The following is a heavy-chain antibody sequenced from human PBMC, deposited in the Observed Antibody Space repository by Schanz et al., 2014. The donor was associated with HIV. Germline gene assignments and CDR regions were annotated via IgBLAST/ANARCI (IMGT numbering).Heavy chain of an antibody. V-gene: IGHV3-53*01. CDR2: IYSGGFT. CDR3: VRGDTVFEY. D-gene: IGHD5-18*01. J-gene: IGHJ4*02. Sequence: EVQLVESGGGLIQPGGSLRLSCAASGFTVSSNYMSWVRQSPGKGLEWVSVIYSGGFTSYADSVKGRFTISRDNAKNSLYLQMNSLRFADTAVYYCVRGDTVFEYWGQGTLVTVS. CDR1: GFTVSSNY.